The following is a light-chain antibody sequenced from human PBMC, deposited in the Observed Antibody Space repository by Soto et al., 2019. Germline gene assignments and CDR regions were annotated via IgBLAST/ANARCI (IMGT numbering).Light chain of an antibody. Sequence: EIVMTQSPATLSVSPGERATLSCRASQSVSSNLAWDQQKPGQAPRLLIYGASTRATGIPARFSGSRSGTEFTLTISSLQSEDFAVYYCQQYNNWHALTFGGGTKVEIK. V-gene: IGKV3-15*01. CDR1: QSVSSN. J-gene: IGKJ4*01. CDR2: GAS. CDR3: QQYNNWHALT.